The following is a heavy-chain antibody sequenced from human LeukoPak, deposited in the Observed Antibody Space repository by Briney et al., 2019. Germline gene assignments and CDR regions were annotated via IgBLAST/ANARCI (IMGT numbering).Heavy chain of an antibody. CDR1: GYTFTGYY. V-gene: IGHV1-2*02. CDR2: INPNSGGT. J-gene: IGHJ6*03. CDR3: ASSYCSSTSCYLWWYYMDV. Sequence: ASVKVSCKASGYTFTGYYMHWVRQAPGQGLEWMGWINPNSGGTNYAQKFQGRVTMTRDTSISAAYMELSRLRSDDTAVYYCASSYCSSTSCYLWWYYMDVWGKGTTVTVSS. D-gene: IGHD2-2*01.